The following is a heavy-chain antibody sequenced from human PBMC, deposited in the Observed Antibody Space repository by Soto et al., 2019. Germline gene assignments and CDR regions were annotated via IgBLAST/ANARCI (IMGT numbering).Heavy chain of an antibody. Sequence: QITLKESGPTLVKPTQTLTLTCTFSGFSLSTSGVGVGWIRQPPGKALEWLALIYWDDDKRYSPSLKSRLTITKDTSKNLVVLTMTNMDPVDTATYYCAHRQFGFDSSGWYQGAFDIWGQGTMVTVSS. D-gene: IGHD6-19*01. CDR1: GFSLSTSGVG. J-gene: IGHJ3*02. CDR2: IYWDDDK. V-gene: IGHV2-5*02. CDR3: AHRQFGFDSSGWYQGAFDI.